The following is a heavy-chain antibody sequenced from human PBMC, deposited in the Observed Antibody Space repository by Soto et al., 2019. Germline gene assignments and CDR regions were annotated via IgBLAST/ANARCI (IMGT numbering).Heavy chain of an antibody. V-gene: IGHV3-21*01. D-gene: IGHD2-15*01. CDR2: ISSSGYI. CDR3: ARDCSGGSCYPGMDV. J-gene: IGHJ6*02. Sequence: EVQLVESGGGLVKPGGSLRLSCAASGFNFNSYTINWVRQAPGKRLEWLSSISSSGYIFSTDSVRGRFTISRDNAKNSVYLKIHRLRAEHTAVYFCARDCSGGSCYPGMDVWGQGTTVTVS. CDR1: GFNFNSYT.